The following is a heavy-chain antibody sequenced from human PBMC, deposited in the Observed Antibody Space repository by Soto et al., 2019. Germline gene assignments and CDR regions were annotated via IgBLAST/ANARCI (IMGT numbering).Heavy chain of an antibody. J-gene: IGHJ4*02. CDR2: ISSNGGST. V-gene: IGHV3-64D*08. CDR3: VKDRVENPRLVVVAANLEGLDY. D-gene: IGHD2-15*01. CDR1: GFTFSSYA. Sequence: GGSLRLSCSASGFTFSSYAMHWVRQAPGKGLEYVSAISSNGGSTYYADSVKGRFTISRDNSKNTLYLQMSSLRAEDTAVYYCVKDRVENPRLVVVAANLEGLDYWGQGTLVTVSS.